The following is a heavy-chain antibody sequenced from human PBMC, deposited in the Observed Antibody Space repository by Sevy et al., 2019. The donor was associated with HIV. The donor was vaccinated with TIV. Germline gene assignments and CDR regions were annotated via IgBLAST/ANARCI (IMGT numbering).Heavy chain of an antibody. CDR2: INPNSGGT. CDR1: GYTFIGYD. V-gene: IGHV1-2*04. CDR3: ARDGTINAFDI. Sequence: ASVKVSCKASGYTFIGYDMHWVRQAPGQGLEWMGWINPNSGGTNYAQKFQGWVTMTRDTSISTAYMELSRLRSDDTAVYYCARDGTINAFDIWGQGTMVTVSS. D-gene: IGHD1-26*01. J-gene: IGHJ3*02.